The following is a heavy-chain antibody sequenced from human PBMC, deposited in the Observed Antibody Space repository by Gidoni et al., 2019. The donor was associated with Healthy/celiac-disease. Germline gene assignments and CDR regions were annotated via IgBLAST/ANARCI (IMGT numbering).Heavy chain of an antibody. CDR1: GGSISSGSYY. CDR3: ARFPSAHFDCGGDCYIDY. D-gene: IGHD2-21*02. CDR2: IYTSGST. V-gene: IGHV4-61*02. J-gene: IGHJ4*02. Sequence: QVQLKESGPGLVKPSQTLSLTCTVSGGSISSGSYYWSWIRQPAGKGLEWIGRIYTSGSTNYTPSLKSRVTISVDTSKNQFSLKLSSVTAADTAVYYCARFPSAHFDCGGDCYIDYWGQGTLVTVSS.